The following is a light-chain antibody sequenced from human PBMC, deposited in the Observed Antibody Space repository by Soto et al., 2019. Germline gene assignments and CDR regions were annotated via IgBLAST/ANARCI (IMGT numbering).Light chain of an antibody. J-gene: IGKJ5*01. CDR1: QSISSC. V-gene: IGKV1-39*01. CDR2: IPS. CDR3: QQTYSTPHP. Sequence: DIQMTQSPSTLSASVGDRVTITCRASQSISSCLAWYQQKPGKAPKLLINIPSSLQSGVPSRFSGSGSGTDFTLTISNVQPEDFATYYCQQTYSTPHPFGQGTRLEI.